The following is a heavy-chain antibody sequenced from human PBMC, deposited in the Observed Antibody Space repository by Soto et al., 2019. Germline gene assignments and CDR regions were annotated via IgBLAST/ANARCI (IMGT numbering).Heavy chain of an antibody. CDR3: ASMLHYDSSAEEED. D-gene: IGHD3-22*01. CDR1: GGTFSSYA. Sequence: QVQLVQSGAEVKKPGSSVKVSCKAPGGTFSSYAISWVRQAHGQGLEWMGGIIPIFGTANYAQKFQGRVTITADESTSTAYMERSSVRSEDTAVCYCASMLHYDSSAEEEDWGQGTLVTVSS. J-gene: IGHJ4*02. V-gene: IGHV1-69*01. CDR2: IIPIFGTA.